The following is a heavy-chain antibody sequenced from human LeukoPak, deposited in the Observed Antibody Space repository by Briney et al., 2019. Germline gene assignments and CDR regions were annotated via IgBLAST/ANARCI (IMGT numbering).Heavy chain of an antibody. CDR2: ISYIGIT. Sequence: SETLSLTCTISGDSISTHYWTWLRQPPGKGLEWIGYISYIGITNYNPSLKGRVTISIDTSKNQFSLRLRSVTAADTALYYCARDPTTVTKGFDIWGQGTVVTVSS. V-gene: IGHV4-59*11. CDR1: GDSISTHY. J-gene: IGHJ3*02. D-gene: IGHD4-11*01. CDR3: ARDPTTVTKGFDI.